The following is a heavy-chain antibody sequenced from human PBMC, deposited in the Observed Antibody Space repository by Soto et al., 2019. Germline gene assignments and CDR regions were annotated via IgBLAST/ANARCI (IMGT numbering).Heavy chain of an antibody. CDR3: AKDPGGYYYGMDV. V-gene: IGHV3-23*01. J-gene: IGHJ6*02. CDR1: GFTFSSYA. CDR2: ISGSGGST. Sequence: EVQLLESGGGLVQPGGSLRLSYAASGFTFSSYAMSWVRQAPGKGLEWVSAISGSGGSTYYADSVKGRFTISRDNSKNTLYLQMNSLRAEDTAVYYCAKDPGGYYYGMDVWGQGTTVTVSS. D-gene: IGHD3-10*01.